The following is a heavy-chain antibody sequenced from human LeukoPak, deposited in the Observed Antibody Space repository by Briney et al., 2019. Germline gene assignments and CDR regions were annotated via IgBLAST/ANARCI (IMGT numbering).Heavy chain of an antibody. CDR2: FIGSVGAT. V-gene: IGHV3-23*01. CDR3: ANGNRCTSPNCLGYYYFYMDV. Sequence: PGGALRLSSAASGFTLRSYAMKWVRPTLGRGLGRVSGFIGSVGATYYPDSVKGRFTNSRDNSKNTLYLQMNSLRAEDTAVYYCANGNRCTSPNCLGYYYFYMDVWGKGTTVTVSS. J-gene: IGHJ6*03. D-gene: IGHD2-8*01. CDR1: GFTLRSYA.